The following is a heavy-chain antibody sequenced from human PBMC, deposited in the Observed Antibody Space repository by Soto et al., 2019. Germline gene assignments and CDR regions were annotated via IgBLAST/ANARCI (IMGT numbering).Heavy chain of an antibody. V-gene: IGHV3-53*01. CDR3: ASRYCSGGSCYSPGGGYYYYGMDV. CDR2: IYRGGIT. CDR1: GFTVSSNY. J-gene: IGHJ6*02. D-gene: IGHD2-15*01. Sequence: VQLVESGGGLIQPGGSLRLSCAASGFTVSSNYMSWVRQAPGKGLEWVSVIYRGGITYYADSVKGRFTISRDNSKSTLYLQMTSLRAEDTAVYYCASRYCSGGSCYSPGGGYYYYGMDVWGQGTTVTVSS.